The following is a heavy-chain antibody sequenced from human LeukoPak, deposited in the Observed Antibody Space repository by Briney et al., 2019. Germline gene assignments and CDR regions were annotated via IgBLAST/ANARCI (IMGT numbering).Heavy chain of an antibody. J-gene: IGHJ6*03. V-gene: IGHV1-18*01. Sequence: ASVKVSCTASGYSFISYGNSWVQQAPGQGLERMGWISAYNGNTNYAQKLQGRVTMTTDTSTSTAYMELRSLRSDDTAVYYCARQYYYDSSGYPEVYMDVWGKGTTVTVSS. CDR2: ISAYNGNT. CDR1: GYSFISYG. CDR3: ARQYYYDSSGYPEVYMDV. D-gene: IGHD3-22*01.